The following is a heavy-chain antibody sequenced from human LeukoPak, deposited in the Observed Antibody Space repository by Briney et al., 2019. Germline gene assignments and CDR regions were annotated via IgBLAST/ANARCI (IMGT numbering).Heavy chain of an antibody. CDR1: GGSISSYY. J-gene: IGHJ5*02. V-gene: IGHV4-59*01. CDR3: AREGVAGNYRFDP. CDR2: IYYSGST. D-gene: IGHD6-19*01. Sequence: SETLSLTCTVSGGSISSYYWSWVRQPPGKGLEWIGYIYYSGSTNYNPSLKSRVTISVDTSKNQFSLKLSSVTAADTAVYYCAREGVAGNYRFDPWGQGTLVTVSS.